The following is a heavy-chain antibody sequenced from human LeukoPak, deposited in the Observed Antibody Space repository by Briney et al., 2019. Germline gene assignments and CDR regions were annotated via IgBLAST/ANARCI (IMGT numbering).Heavy chain of an antibody. CDR3: ARLTYYYDSSGYYLGSNTYYFDY. J-gene: IGHJ4*02. Sequence: PSQTLSLTCTVSGGSLSSGDYYGSWIRQPPGRGLEWYGYIYYSRSTYYNPSLKSQVTIPVDTSKNQFSLKLSSVTAADTAVYYCARLTYYYDSSGYYLGSNTYYFDYWGQGTLVTVSS. V-gene: IGHV4-30-4*01. CDR1: GGSLSSGDYY. CDR2: IYYSRST. D-gene: IGHD3-22*01.